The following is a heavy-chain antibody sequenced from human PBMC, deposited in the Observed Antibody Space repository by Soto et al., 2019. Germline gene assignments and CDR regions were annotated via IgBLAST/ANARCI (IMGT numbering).Heavy chain of an antibody. J-gene: IGHJ4*02. V-gene: IGHV3-48*01. Sequence: EVQLVESGGGWVQPGGSLRLSCAASGFTFSSYSMNWVRQAPGSGPEWVSYISSSSNSIYYADSVKGRFTISRDNAKTSLNLQMNSLRAEDTAVYSCASPVECSTTSCICWGQGTLVTVSS. D-gene: IGHD2-2*01. CDR1: GFTFSSYS. CDR2: ISSSSNSI. CDR3: ASPVECSTTSCIC.